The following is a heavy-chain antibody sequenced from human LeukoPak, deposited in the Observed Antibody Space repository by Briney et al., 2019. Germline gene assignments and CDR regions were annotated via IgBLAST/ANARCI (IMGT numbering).Heavy chain of an antibody. J-gene: IGHJ3*02. CDR1: GYTFTSYG. CDR3: ARDRDIVVVDAFDI. V-gene: IGHV1-18*04. Sequence: ASVKVSCRASGYTFTSYGISWMRQPPGQGLEWIGWIRAYSGNTNYAQKLQGRVTMTTDTSTGTAYMELRSLRSDDTAVYYCARDRDIVVVDAFDIWGQGTMVTVSS. CDR2: IRAYSGNT. D-gene: IGHD2-21*01.